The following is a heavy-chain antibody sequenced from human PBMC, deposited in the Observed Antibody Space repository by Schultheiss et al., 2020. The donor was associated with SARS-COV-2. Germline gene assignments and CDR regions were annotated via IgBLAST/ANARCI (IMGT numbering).Heavy chain of an antibody. CDR1: GYSISSGYY. J-gene: IGHJ6*02. Sequence: SETLSLTCAVSGYSISSGYYWGWIRQPPGKGLEWIGSIYHSGSTYYNPSLKSRVTISVDTSKNQFSLKLSSVTAADTAVYYCARGNCSSTSCYTYYYYGMDVWGQGTTVTVSS. CDR2: IYHSGST. V-gene: IGHV4-38-2*01. CDR3: ARGNCSSTSCYTYYYYGMDV. D-gene: IGHD2-2*01.